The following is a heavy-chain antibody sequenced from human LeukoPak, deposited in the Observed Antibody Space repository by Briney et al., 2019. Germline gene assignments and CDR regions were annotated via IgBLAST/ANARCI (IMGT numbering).Heavy chain of an antibody. CDR2: IYTSGST. CDR3: ARRRYSGYDGYYMDV. Sequence: SETLSLTCTVSGGSISSYHWSWIRQPPGKGLEWIGYIYTSGSTNYDPSLKSRVTISVDTSRNQFSLKLSSVTAADTAVYYCARRRYSGYDGYYMDVWGKGTTVTVSS. CDR1: GGSISSYH. V-gene: IGHV4-4*09. J-gene: IGHJ6*03. D-gene: IGHD5-12*01.